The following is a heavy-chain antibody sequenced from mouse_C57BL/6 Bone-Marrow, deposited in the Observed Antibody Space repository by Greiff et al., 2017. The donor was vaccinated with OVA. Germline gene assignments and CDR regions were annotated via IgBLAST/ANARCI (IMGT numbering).Heavy chain of an antibody. CDR2: IDPENGDT. D-gene: IGHD2-1*01. CDR1: GFNIKDDY. Sequence: EVQLQQSGAELVRPGASVKLSCTASGFNIKDDYMHWVKQRPEQGLEWIGWIDPENGDTEYASKFQGKATITADTSSNTAYLQLGSLTSEDTAVYYCTLDGNYWYFDVWGTGTTVTVAS. J-gene: IGHJ1*03. CDR3: TLDGNYWYFDV. V-gene: IGHV14-4*01.